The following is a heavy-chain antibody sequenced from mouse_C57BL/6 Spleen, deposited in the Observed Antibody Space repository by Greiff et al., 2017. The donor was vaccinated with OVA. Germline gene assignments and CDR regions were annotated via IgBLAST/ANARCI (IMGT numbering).Heavy chain of an antibody. D-gene: IGHD1-1*01. CDR3: ARHGSSYHWYFDV. Sequence: EVKLVESGGGLVQPGGSLKLSCAASGFTFSDYYMYWVRQTPEKRLEWVAYISNGGGSTYYPDTVKGRFTNPRDNAKNTLYLQISRLKSEDTAMYYCARHGSSYHWYFDVWGTGTTVTVSS. V-gene: IGHV5-12*01. J-gene: IGHJ1*03. CDR2: ISNGGGST. CDR1: GFTFSDYY.